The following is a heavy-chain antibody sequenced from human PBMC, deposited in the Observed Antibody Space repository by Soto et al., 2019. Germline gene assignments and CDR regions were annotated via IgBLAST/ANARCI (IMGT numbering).Heavy chain of an antibody. D-gene: IGHD6-19*01. CDR2: ISAYNGNT. Sequence: ASVKVSCKASGYTFTSYGISWVRQAPGQGLEWMGWISAYNGNTNYAQKLQGRVTMTTDTSTSTAYMELRSLRSDDTAVYYCARDIAVAGNGRYFDYWGQGTLVTVSS. J-gene: IGHJ4*02. V-gene: IGHV1-18*01. CDR3: ARDIAVAGNGRYFDY. CDR1: GYTFTSYG.